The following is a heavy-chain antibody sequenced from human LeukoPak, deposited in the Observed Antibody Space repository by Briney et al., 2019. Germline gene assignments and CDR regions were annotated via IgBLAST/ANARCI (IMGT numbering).Heavy chain of an antibody. CDR3: VSTGSLLDY. D-gene: IGHD3-10*01. CDR1: GFTFSNYW. CDR2: IKQDGSDK. Sequence: GGSLRLSCAVSGFTFSNYWMTWVRQAPGKGLEWVANIKQDGSDKYYVDSVKGRFTISRENAKNSLYLQMNSLRVEDTAVYYCVSTGSLLDYWGQGVLVTVSS. J-gene: IGHJ4*02. V-gene: IGHV3-7*01.